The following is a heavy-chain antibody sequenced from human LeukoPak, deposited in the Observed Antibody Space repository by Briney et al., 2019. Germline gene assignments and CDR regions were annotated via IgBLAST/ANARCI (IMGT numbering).Heavy chain of an antibody. J-gene: IGHJ6*03. Sequence: PSETLSLTCAVYGGSFSGYYWSWIRQPPGKGLEWIGEINHSGSTNYNPSLKSRVIISVDTSKNQFSLNLSSVTAADTAVYYCARGLKGRGYNYGGLYHYYMDVWGKGTTVTVSS. CDR3: ARGLKGRGYNYGGLYHYYMDV. CDR2: INHSGST. V-gene: IGHV4-34*01. CDR1: GGSFSGYY. D-gene: IGHD5-18*01.